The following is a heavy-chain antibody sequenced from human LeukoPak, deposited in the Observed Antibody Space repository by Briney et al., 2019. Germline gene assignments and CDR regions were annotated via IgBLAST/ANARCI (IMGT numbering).Heavy chain of an antibody. D-gene: IGHD6-19*01. V-gene: IGHV1-2*02. CDR1: GYTFIGYY. CDR3: AGGEIAVAGTQNWFDP. CDR2: INPNSGGT. Sequence: ASVKVSCKASGYTFIGYYMHWVRQAPGQGLEWMGWINPNSGGTNYAQKFQDRLTITADESTSTAYMELSSLRSDNTAVYYCAGGEIAVAGTQNWFDPWGQGTLVTVSS. J-gene: IGHJ5*02.